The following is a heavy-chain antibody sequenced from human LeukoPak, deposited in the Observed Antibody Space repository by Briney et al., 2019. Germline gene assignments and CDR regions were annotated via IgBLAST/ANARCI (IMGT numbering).Heavy chain of an antibody. J-gene: IGHJ4*02. D-gene: IGHD1-1*01. V-gene: IGHV1-69*13. CDR2: IIPIFGTA. CDR3: ARAFASDDDY. Sequence: GPSVKVSCTASGGTFSSYAISWVRQAPGQGLGWMGGIIPIFGTANYAQNFQGRVTITADESTSTAYMELSSLRSEDTAVYYCARAFASDDDYWGQGTLVTVSS. CDR1: GGTFSSYA.